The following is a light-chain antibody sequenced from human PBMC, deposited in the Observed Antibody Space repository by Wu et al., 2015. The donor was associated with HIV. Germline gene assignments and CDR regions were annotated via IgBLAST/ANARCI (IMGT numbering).Light chain of an antibody. Sequence: AIQLTQSPSSLSASVGDRVTITCRASQGISSALAWYQQKPGKAPKLLIYDASSLESGVPTRFSGSGSGTDFTLTISSLQPEDFATYYCQQFNSYPXLTFGGGPRWRSN. CDR1: QGISSA. CDR3: QQFNSYPXLT. CDR2: DAS. V-gene: IGKV1-13*02. J-gene: IGKJ4*01.